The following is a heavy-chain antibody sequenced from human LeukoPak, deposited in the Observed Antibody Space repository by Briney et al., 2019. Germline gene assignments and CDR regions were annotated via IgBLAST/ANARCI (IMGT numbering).Heavy chain of an antibody. CDR3: TTGADCSSTSCYPIYYYYYYMDV. CDR1: GFTFSIYA. CDR2: IKSKTDGGTT. Sequence: GGSLRLSCAASGFTFSIYAMTWVRQAPGKGLEWVGRIKSKTDGGTTDYAAPVKGRFTISRDDSKNTLYLQMNSLKTEDTAVYYCTTGADCSSTSCYPIYYYYYYMDVWGKGTTVTVSS. J-gene: IGHJ6*03. D-gene: IGHD2-2*01. V-gene: IGHV3-15*01.